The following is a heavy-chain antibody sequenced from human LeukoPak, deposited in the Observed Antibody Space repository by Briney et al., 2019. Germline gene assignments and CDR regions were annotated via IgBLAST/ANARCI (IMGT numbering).Heavy chain of an antibody. CDR3: ARDRGIAARLYYFDY. CDR1: GGSMSGYY. D-gene: IGHD6-6*01. J-gene: IGHJ4*02. CDR2: IYTSGST. V-gene: IGHV4-4*07. Sequence: SETLSLTCTVSGGSMSGYYWSWIRQPAGKGLEWIGRIYTSGSTNYNPSLKSRVTMSVDTSKNQFSLKLSSVTAADTAVYYCARDRGIAARLYYFDYWGQGTLVTVSS.